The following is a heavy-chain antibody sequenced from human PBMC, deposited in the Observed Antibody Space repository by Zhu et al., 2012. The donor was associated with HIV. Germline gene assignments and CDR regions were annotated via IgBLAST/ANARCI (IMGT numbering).Heavy chain of an antibody. D-gene: IGHD3-3*01. CDR3: TTDHRYFQDTSGHDH. CDR2: IKSKTDGGTT. J-gene: IGHJ4*02. Sequence: EVQLVESGGGLVKPGGSLRLSCAASGFTFNDAWMSWVRQAPGKGLEWVGRIKSKTDGGTTVHAAPVKGRFTISRDDSKSTLYLQMNSLKTEDTAVYYCTTDHRYFQDTSGHDHWGQGTLVTVSS. V-gene: IGHV3-15*01. CDR1: GFTFNDAW.